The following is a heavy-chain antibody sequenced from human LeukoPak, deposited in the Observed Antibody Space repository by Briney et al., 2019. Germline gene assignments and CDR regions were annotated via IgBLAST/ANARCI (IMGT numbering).Heavy chain of an antibody. CDR2: MNPNSGNT. V-gene: IGHV1-8*01. Sequence: ASVKVSCKASGYTFTSYDINWVRQATGQGLEWMRWMNPNSGNTGYAQKFQGRVTMTRNTSISTAYMELSSLRSEDTAVYYCARGYYDSSGYTDFQHWGQGTLVTVSS. J-gene: IGHJ1*01. CDR1: GYTFTSYD. D-gene: IGHD3-22*01. CDR3: ARGYYDSSGYTDFQH.